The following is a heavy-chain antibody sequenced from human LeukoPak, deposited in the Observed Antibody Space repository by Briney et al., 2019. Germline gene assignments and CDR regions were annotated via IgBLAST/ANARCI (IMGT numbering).Heavy chain of an antibody. CDR3: VKESDASGSRYQAYFDY. CDR1: GFTLSRHG. Sequence: GGSLRLSCAASGFTLSRHGMHWVRQAPGRGLEWLAVVSDNGGLKYYSDSVKGRVTISRDNSKSTLNLQMNSLRGDDTAVYYCVKESDASGSRYQAYFDYWGQGTLVTVSS. V-gene: IGHV3-30*18. CDR2: VSDNGGLK. D-gene: IGHD3-10*01. J-gene: IGHJ4*02.